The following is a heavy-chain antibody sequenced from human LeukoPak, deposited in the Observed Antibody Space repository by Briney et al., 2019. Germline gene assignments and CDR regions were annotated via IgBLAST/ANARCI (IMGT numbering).Heavy chain of an antibody. CDR1: DDSISSFH. CDR3: ARRDYDILTGSGFDP. J-gene: IGHJ5*02. CDR2: IYTSGNN. Sequence: SETLSLTCTVSDDSISSFHWSWIRQPAGKGLEWIGHIYTSGNNDYNPSLKSRVTISVDTSKNQFSLKLSSVTAADTAVYYCARRDYDILTGSGFDPWGQGTLVTVSS. D-gene: IGHD3-9*01. V-gene: IGHV4-4*07.